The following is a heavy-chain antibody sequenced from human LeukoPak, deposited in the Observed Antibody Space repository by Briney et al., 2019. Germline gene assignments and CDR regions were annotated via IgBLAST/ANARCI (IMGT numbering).Heavy chain of an antibody. CDR3: ARGETPRRNWGYYYYMDV. CDR2: ISSSSCYI. J-gene: IGHJ6*03. Sequence: GGSLRLFCSASGFTFSDYWMTWVRQAPGKGLEWVSSISSSSCYIYYADSVKGRFTISRDNAKNSLYLQMNSLRAEDTAVYYCARGETPRRNWGYYYYMDVWGKGTTVTVSS. CDR1: GFTFSDYW. V-gene: IGHV3-21*01. D-gene: IGHD3-16*01.